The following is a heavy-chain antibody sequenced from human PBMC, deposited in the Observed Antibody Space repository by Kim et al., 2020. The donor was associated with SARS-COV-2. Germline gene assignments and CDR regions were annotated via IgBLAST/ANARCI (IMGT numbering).Heavy chain of an antibody. V-gene: IGHV4-39*01. CDR1: GGSISSSSYY. CDR3: ASWVSYYYDSSGYYSPWFDY. J-gene: IGHJ4*02. CDR2: IYYSGST. D-gene: IGHD3-22*01. Sequence: SETLSLTCTVSGGSISSSSYYWGWIRQPPGKGLEWIGSIYYSGSTYYNPSLKSRVTISVDTSKNQFSLKLSSVTAAYTAVYYCASWVSYYYDSSGYYSPWFDYWGQGTLVTVSS.